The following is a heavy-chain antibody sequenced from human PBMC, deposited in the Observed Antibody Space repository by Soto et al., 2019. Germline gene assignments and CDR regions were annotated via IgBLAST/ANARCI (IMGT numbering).Heavy chain of an antibody. CDR1: GGTFGNSA. D-gene: IGHD3-10*01. Sequence: QVQLVQSGAEVKKPGSSVKVSCKASGGTFGNSAISWVRQAPGQGLEWMGGIIPSFATGNSAPEFQGRLTITADKSTTTAYMELISLRSEDTAVYYCARSYYGSGSYWFYGMDVWGQGTTVTVSS. J-gene: IGHJ6*02. CDR3: ARSYYGSGSYWFYGMDV. CDR2: IIPSFATG. V-gene: IGHV1-69*06.